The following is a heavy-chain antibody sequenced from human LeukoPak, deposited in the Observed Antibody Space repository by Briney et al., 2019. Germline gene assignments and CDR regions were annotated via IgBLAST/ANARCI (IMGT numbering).Heavy chain of an antibody. J-gene: IGHJ4*02. V-gene: IGHV3-7*01. CDR3: ASQGGYYYDTSSDY. CDR1: GFTFSSYW. Sequence: QSGGSLRLSCAASGFTFSSYWMSWVRQAPGKGLEWVANIKQDGSEKYYVDSVKGRFTISRDNAKNSLYLQMNSLRAEDTVVYYCASQGGYYYDTSSDYWGQGTLVTVSS. CDR2: IKQDGSEK. D-gene: IGHD3-22*01.